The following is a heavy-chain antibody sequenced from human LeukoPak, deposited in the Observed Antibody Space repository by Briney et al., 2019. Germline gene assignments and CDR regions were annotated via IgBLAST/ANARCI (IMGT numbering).Heavy chain of an antibody. CDR3: AKGLGSGVRGTFDY. Sequence: PGGSLRLSCAASGFTFSSYSMNWVRQAPGKGLEWVSSISSSSSYIYYADSVKGRFTISRDNAKNSLYLQMNSLRADDTAGYYCAKGLGSGVRGTFDYWGQGTLVPVSS. CDR1: GFTFSSYS. CDR2: ISSSSSYI. J-gene: IGHJ4*02. D-gene: IGHD3-10*01. V-gene: IGHV3-21*04.